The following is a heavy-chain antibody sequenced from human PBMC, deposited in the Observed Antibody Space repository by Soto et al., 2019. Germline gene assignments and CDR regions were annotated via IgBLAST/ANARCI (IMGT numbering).Heavy chain of an antibody. D-gene: IGHD2-8*01. J-gene: IGHJ5*01. CDR3: ARLIGNSWLDS. CDR1: GDSVSTNSAT. Sequence: SQTLSLTCAISGDSVSTNSATWDWIRQSPSRGLEWLGRTYYRSKWFNDYAVSVKGRISINPDTSNNQFSLQLNSVTPDDTAVNYCARLIGNSWLDSWGQRTLDIISS. V-gene: IGHV6-1*01. CDR2: TYYRSKWFN.